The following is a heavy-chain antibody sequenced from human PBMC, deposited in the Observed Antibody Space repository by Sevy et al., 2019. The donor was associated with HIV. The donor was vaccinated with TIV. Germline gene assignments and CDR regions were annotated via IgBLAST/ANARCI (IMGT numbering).Heavy chain of an antibody. V-gene: IGHV3-74*01. D-gene: IGHD3-3*01. CDR1: GFTFGSYW. CDR3: ARDSVTVSGIVLYALDI. CDR2: ISDDGRST. Sequence: GGSLRLSCGASGFTFGSYWMHWVRQVPGKGLEWVSRISDDGRSTTYADSVRGRFTISRDNAKNTLYLQMNVLRADDTAVYYCARDSVTVSGIVLYALDIWGQGTMVTVSS. J-gene: IGHJ3*02.